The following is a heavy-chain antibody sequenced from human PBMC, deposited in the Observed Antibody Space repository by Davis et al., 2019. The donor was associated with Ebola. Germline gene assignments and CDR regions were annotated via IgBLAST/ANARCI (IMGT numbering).Heavy chain of an antibody. CDR3: ARVNYDFWSGYYRDYYYYYMDV. Sequence: PGGSLRLSCAASGFTFSSYWMSWVRQAPGKGLEWVANIKQDGSEKYYVDSVKGRFTISRDNAKNSLYLQMNSLRAEDTAVYYCARVNYDFWSGYYRDYYYYYMDVWGKGTTVTVSS. J-gene: IGHJ6*03. CDR1: GFTFSSYW. V-gene: IGHV3-7*01. D-gene: IGHD3-3*01. CDR2: IKQDGSEK.